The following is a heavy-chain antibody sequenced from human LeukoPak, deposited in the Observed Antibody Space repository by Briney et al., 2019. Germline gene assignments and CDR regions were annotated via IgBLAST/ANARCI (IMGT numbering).Heavy chain of an antibody. D-gene: IGHD3-22*01. CDR3: AKDRVPITMIVVVTYFDY. CDR1: GFTFSSYA. Sequence: GGSLRLSCAASGFTFSSYAMSWVRQAPGKGLEWVSAISGSGGSTYYADSVKGRFTISRDNSKNMLYLQMNSLRAEDTAVYYCAKDRVPITMIVVVTYFDYWGQGTLVTVSS. CDR2: ISGSGGST. J-gene: IGHJ4*02. V-gene: IGHV3-23*01.